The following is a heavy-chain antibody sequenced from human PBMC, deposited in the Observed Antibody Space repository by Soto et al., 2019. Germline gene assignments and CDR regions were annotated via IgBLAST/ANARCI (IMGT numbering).Heavy chain of an antibody. V-gene: IGHV3-64*01. J-gene: IGHJ6*02. CDR3: ARRIPFGYGMDV. CDR2: ITSSGFNT. CDR1: GFTFSSYA. Sequence: WSLRLSCAASGFTFSSYAMHWVRQAPGKGLEYVSAITSSGFNTDYASSVKGRFTISRDNSKNTLYLQMGSLRAEDMAVYYCARRIPFGYGMDVWGQGTTVTVSS. D-gene: IGHD2-21*01.